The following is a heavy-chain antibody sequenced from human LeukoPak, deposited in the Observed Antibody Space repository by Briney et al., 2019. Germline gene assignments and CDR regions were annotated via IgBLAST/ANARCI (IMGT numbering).Heavy chain of an antibody. V-gene: IGHV7-4-1*02. J-gene: IGHJ2*01. CDR2: INTNTGNP. D-gene: IGHD6-13*01. CDR3: AREAEYGFQQLIHFDL. CDR1: GYTFTSYV. Sequence: ASVKVSCKASGYTFTSYVMNWVRQAPGQGLEWMGWINTNTGNPTYAQGFTGRFVFSLDTSVSTAYLQISSLKAEDTAVYYCAREAEYGFQQLIHFDLWGRGTLVTVSS.